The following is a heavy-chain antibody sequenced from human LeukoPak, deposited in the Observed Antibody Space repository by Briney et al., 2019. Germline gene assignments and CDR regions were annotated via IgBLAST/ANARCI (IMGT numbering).Heavy chain of an antibody. CDR3: ARGVNGDSRFDP. Sequence: PGGSLRLSCAASGFTFSSYWMHWVRHAPGKGLVWVSRFSSDGSNTRYADSVKGRFTISRDNAKKTLYLQMNSLRAEDTAVYYCARGVNGDSRFDPWGQGTLVTVSS. V-gene: IGHV3-74*01. D-gene: IGHD4-17*01. J-gene: IGHJ5*02. CDR2: FSSDGSNT. CDR1: GFTFSSYW.